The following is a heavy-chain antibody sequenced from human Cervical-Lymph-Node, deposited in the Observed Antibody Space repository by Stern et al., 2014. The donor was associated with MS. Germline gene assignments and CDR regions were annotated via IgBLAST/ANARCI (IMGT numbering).Heavy chain of an antibody. D-gene: IGHD3-9*01. CDR1: GYTFNGYG. CDR3: ARTLDLDY. CDR2: IDTKTGNP. Sequence: DQLVESGSELRKPGASVKVSCKASGYTFNGYGINWVRQAPGQGLEWMGMIDTKTGNPTYARGFTGRFVFSLDTSVSTAYLQITSLEAEDTAVYYCARTLDLDYWGQGTLVTVSS. J-gene: IGHJ4*02. V-gene: IGHV7-4-1*02.